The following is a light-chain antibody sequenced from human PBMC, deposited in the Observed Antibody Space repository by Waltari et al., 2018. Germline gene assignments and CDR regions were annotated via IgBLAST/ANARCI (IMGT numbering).Light chain of an antibody. J-gene: IGKJ1*01. CDR2: WAS. CDR1: QSVLDDSNNKNY. Sequence: DIVMTQSPESLAVPLGERATITCRSSQSVLDDSNNKNYVAWYQQKPGQPPKLLIYWASTRESGVPDRISGSESGTEFTLTISSLQAEDLAVYYCQQYCSVPPTFGQGTRVEIK. V-gene: IGKV4-1*01. CDR3: QQYCSVPPT.